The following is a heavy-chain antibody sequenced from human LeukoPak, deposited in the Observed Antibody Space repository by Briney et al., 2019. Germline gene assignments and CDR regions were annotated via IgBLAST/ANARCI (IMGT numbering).Heavy chain of an antibody. CDR2: SYYSGST. V-gene: IGHV4-59*13. D-gene: IGHD6-19*01. Sequence: SETLSLTCTVSGGSISSYYWSWIRQPPGKGLEWIGYSYYSGSTNYNPSLKSRVTISLDTSKNQFSLKLNSVTAADTAVYYCARGGLSSGWYGWGQGTLVTVSS. CDR1: GGSISSYY. J-gene: IGHJ4*02. CDR3: ARGGLSSGWYG.